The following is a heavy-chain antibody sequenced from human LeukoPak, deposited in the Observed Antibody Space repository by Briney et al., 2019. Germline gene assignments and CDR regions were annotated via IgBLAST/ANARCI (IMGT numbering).Heavy chain of an antibody. J-gene: IGHJ4*02. CDR2: ISAYSDDT. Sequence: ASVKVSCKASGGTFSSYAISWVRQAPGQGLEWMGWISAYSDDTIYAQRFQGRVSMTTDTSTSTAYMELRSLRSNDTAVYYCARSHDFDYWGQGTLVTVSS. CDR3: ARSHDFDY. D-gene: IGHD3-3*01. V-gene: IGHV1-18*01. CDR1: GGTFSSYA.